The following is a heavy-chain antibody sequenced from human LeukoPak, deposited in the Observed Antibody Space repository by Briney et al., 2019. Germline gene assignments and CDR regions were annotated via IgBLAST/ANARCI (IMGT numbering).Heavy chain of an antibody. CDR1: GFTFSSYA. D-gene: IGHD1-7*01. J-gene: IGHJ6*03. Sequence: PGGSLRLSCAASGFTFSSYAMNWVRQAPGKGLEWVSAISGSGGSTYYADSVKGRFTISRDSSKNTLFLQMNSLRAEDTAVYYCAKRRGLELLYYYYMDVWGKGTTVTVSS. CDR3: AKRRGLELLYYYYMDV. CDR2: ISGSGGST. V-gene: IGHV3-23*01.